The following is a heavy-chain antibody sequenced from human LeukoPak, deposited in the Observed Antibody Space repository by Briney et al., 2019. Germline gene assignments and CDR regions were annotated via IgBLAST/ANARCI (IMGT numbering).Heavy chain of an antibody. V-gene: IGHV3-33*01. CDR3: AREGQTYYYGSGSPTDYGMDV. CDR1: GFTFSSYG. J-gene: IGHJ6*04. Sequence: GRSLRLSCAASGFTFSSYGMYWVRQAPGKGLEWVAVIWYGGSNKYYADSVKGRFTISRDNSKNTLYLQMNSLRAEDTAVYYCAREGQTYYYGSGSPTDYGMDVWGKGTTVTVSS. D-gene: IGHD3-10*01. CDR2: IWYGGSNK.